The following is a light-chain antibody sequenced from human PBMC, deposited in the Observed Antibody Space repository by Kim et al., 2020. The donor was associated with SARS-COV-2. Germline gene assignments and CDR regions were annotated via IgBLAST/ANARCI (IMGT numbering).Light chain of an antibody. CDR2: ATS. CDR3: QQSYGKSWT. Sequence: ESVGDRVTITCRASQSISSYLNWYQQKAGKVPNPLIYATSSLQSGVPSRFSGSGSGTDYTLTISSLQPEDSATYYCQQSYGKSWTFGQGTKVDIK. V-gene: IGKV1-39*01. CDR1: QSISSY. J-gene: IGKJ1*01.